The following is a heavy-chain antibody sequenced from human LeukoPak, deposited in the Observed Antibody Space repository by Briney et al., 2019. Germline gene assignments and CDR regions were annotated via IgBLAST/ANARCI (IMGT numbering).Heavy chain of an antibody. CDR3: ARGPRVITIFGVVTFSSGLGGYYVDN. D-gene: IGHD3-3*01. V-gene: IGHV1-8*01. Sequence: ASVKVSCKASGYTFTSHDISWVRQATGQGLEWMGWMNPNSGNTGYAQKFLGRVTMTRNTSISTAYMELSGLRSEDAAVYYCARGPRVITIFGVVTFSSGLGGYYVDNWGQGALVTVSS. J-gene: IGHJ4*02. CDR1: GYTFTSHD. CDR2: MNPNSGNT.